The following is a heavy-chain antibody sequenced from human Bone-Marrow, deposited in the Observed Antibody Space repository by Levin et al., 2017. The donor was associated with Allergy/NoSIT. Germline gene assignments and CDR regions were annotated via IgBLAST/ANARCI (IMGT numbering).Heavy chain of an antibody. V-gene: IGHV3-7*03. D-gene: IGHD2-21*02. CDR3: VRGDLDF. CDR2: LTQDGSDK. Sequence: GESLRLSCAASGFAFSDEWMSWVRQAPGKGLEWVATLTQDGSDKYYVDSLKGRFTISRDNAKTSLYLQMNSLRAEDTAVYYCVRGDLDFWGQGILVTVSS. J-gene: IGHJ4*02. CDR1: GFAFSDEW.